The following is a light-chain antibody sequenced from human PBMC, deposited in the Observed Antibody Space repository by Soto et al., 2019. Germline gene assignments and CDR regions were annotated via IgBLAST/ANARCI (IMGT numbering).Light chain of an antibody. V-gene: IGKV3-11*01. CDR2: DAS. Sequence: EIVLTQSPATLSLSPGERATLSFRASQSVSSYLAWYQQKPGQAPRLLIFDASTRATGIPARFSGRGSGTDFTLTISSLQAEDVAVYYCQQYYSTPWTFGQGTKV. CDR1: QSVSSY. CDR3: QQYYSTPWT. J-gene: IGKJ1*01.